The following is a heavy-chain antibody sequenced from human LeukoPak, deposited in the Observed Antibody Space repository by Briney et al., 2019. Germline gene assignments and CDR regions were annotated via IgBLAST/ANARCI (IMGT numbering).Heavy chain of an antibody. CDR2: INSDGSST. Sequence: HPGGSLRLSCAASGFTFSSYWMHSVRQAPGKGLVWVSRINSDGSSTSYADSVKGRFTISRDNAKNTLYLQMNSLRAEDTAVYYCARDGGSYYFDYWGQGTLVTVSS. J-gene: IGHJ4*02. D-gene: IGHD1-26*01. CDR3: ARDGGSYYFDY. V-gene: IGHV3-74*01. CDR1: GFTFSSYW.